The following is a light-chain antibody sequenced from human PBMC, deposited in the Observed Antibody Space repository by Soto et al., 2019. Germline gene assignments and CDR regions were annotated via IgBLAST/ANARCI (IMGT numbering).Light chain of an antibody. J-gene: IGLJ3*02. CDR1: SSDVGAYNY. V-gene: IGLV2-14*01. Sequence: QSALTQPASVSGSPGQSITISCTGTSSDVGAYNYVSWYQQYPGKAPKLMIYAVSNRPSGVSNRFSGSKSGNTASLTISGLQDEDEADYYCSSYTTTPTNTWVFGGGTKLTVL. CDR2: AVS. CDR3: SSYTTTPTNTWV.